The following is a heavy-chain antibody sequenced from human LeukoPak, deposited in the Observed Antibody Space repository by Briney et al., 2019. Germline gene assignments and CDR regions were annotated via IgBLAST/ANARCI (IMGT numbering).Heavy chain of an antibody. Sequence: ASVKVSCKASGYTFTSYGISWVRQAPGQGLEWMGWISAYNGNTNYAQKLQGRVTMTTDTSTSTAYMELRSLRSDDTAVYYCARGRRSQWLVDAFDIWGQGTMVTVSS. V-gene: IGHV1-18*01. D-gene: IGHD6-19*01. CDR2: ISAYNGNT. CDR1: GYTFTSYG. CDR3: ARGRRSQWLVDAFDI. J-gene: IGHJ3*02.